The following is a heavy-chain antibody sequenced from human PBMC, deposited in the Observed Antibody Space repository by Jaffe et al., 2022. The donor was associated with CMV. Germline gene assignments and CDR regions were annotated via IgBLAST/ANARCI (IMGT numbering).Heavy chain of an antibody. CDR1: GGSISSSSYY. CDR3: ARHPTYYDILTGYYKGLYYFDY. CDR2: IYYSGST. D-gene: IGHD3-9*01. V-gene: IGHV4-39*01. J-gene: IGHJ4*02. Sequence: QLQLQESGPGLVKPSETLSLTCTVSGGSISSSSYYWGWIRQPPGKGLEWIGSIYYSGSTYYNPSLKSRVTISVDTSKNQFSLKLSSVTAADTAVYYCARHPTYYDILTGYYKGLYYFDYWGQGTLVTVSS.